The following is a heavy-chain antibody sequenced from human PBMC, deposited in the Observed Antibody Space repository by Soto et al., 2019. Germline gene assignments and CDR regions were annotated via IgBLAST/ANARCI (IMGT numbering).Heavy chain of an antibody. CDR3: AKLTIHQPGIAAATFDY. J-gene: IGHJ4*02. CDR2: ISGSGGST. CDR1: GFTFSSYA. V-gene: IGHV3-23*01. Sequence: EVQLLESGGGLVQPGGSLRLSCAASGFTFSSYAMSWVRQAPGKGLEWVSAISGSGGSTYYADSVKGRFTISRDNSKNTLYLQMNSLRAEETAVYYCAKLTIHQPGIAAATFDYWGQGTLVTVSS. D-gene: IGHD6-13*01.